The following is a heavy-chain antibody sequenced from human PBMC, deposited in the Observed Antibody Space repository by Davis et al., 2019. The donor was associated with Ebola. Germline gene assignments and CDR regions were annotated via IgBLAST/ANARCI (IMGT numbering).Heavy chain of an antibody. CDR2: ISYDGSNK. V-gene: IGHV3-30-3*01. Sequence: PGGSLRLSCAASGFTFSDYYMSWIRQAPGKGLEWVAVISYDGSNKYYADSVKGRFTISRDNSKNTLYLQMNSLRAEDTAVYYCARGSYGILTPHDYWGQGTLVTVSS. CDR1: GFTFSDYY. D-gene: IGHD2-15*01. J-gene: IGHJ4*02. CDR3: ARGSYGILTPHDY.